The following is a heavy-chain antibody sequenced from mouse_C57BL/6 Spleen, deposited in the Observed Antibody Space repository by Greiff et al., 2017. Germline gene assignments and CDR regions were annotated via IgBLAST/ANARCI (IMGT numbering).Heavy chain of an antibody. V-gene: IGHV5-12*01. D-gene: IGHD2-4*01. CDR2: ISNGGGST. J-gene: IGHJ1*03. CDR3: ARHSPYDYDVDWYFDV. CDR1: GFTFSDYY. Sequence: EVKLVESGGGLVQPGGSLKLSCAASGFTFSDYYMYWVRQTPEKRLEWVAYISNGGGSTYYPDTVKGRFTSSRDNAKNALYLQMSRLKSEDTAMYYCARHSPYDYDVDWYFDVWGTGTTVTVSS.